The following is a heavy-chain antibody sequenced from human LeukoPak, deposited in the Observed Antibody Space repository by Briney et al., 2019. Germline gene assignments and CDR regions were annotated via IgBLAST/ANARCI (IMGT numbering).Heavy chain of an antibody. Sequence: SETLSLTCAVYGGSFSGYYWSWIRQPPGEGLEWIGEINHSGSTNYNPSLKSRVTISVDTSKNQFSLKLSSVTAADTAVYYCARAAAFDIWGQGTMVTVSS. CDR2: INHSGST. CDR1: GGSFSGYY. V-gene: IGHV4-34*01. CDR3: ARAAAFDI. J-gene: IGHJ3*02.